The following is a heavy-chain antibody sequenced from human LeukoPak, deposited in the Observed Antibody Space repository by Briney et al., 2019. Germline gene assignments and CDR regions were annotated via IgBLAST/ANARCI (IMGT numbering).Heavy chain of an antibody. CDR3: AKDQAVAAPGDYYYYGMDV. J-gene: IGHJ6*04. Sequence: LPGGSLRLSCAASGFTFSSYAMSWVRQAPGKGLEWVSAISGSGGSTYYADSVKGRFTISRDNSKNTLYLQMNSLRAEDTAVYYCAKDQAVAAPGDYYYYGMDVWGKGTTVTVSS. V-gene: IGHV3-23*01. D-gene: IGHD6-19*01. CDR1: GFTFSSYA. CDR2: ISGSGGST.